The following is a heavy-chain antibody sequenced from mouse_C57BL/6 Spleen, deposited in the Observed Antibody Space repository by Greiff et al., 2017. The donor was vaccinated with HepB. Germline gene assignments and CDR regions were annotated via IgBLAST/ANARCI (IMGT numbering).Heavy chain of an antibody. V-gene: IGHV5-6*01. J-gene: IGHJ3*01. CDR1: GFTFSSYG. Sequence: EVHLVESGGDLVKPGGSLKLSCAASGFTFSSYGMSWVRQTPDKRLEWVATISSGGSYTYYPDSVKGRFTISRDNAKNTLYLQMSSLKSEDTAMYYCARKDYGNYETFAYWGQGTLVTVSA. D-gene: IGHD2-1*01. CDR3: ARKDYGNYETFAY. CDR2: ISSGGSYT.